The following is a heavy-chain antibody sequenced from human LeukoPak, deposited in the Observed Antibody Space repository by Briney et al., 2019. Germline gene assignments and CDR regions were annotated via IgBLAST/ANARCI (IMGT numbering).Heavy chain of an antibody. CDR2: IIPILGIA. CDR1: GGTFSSYA. J-gene: IGHJ4*02. Sequence: ASVKVSCKASGGTFSSYAISWVRQAPGQGLEWMGRIIPILGIANYAQKFQGRVTITADKSTSTAYMELSSLRSEDTAVYYCARDKEYYGSGSTLDYWGQGTLVTVSS. D-gene: IGHD3-10*01. V-gene: IGHV1-69*04. CDR3: ARDKEYYGSGSTLDY.